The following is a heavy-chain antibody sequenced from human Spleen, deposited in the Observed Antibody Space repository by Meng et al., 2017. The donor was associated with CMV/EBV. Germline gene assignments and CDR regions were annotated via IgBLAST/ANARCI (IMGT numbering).Heavy chain of an antibody. CDR2: IYWDDDK. D-gene: IGHD2-2*01. Sequence: QFALTESGPTLLKPPQTLTLTCTFIGSCLRTSGFVWSWIRQPPGKALEWLALIYWDDDKRYSPSLKSRLTITKDTSKNQLVLTLTNMNPVDTATYYCAHSGCSGTSCYDRFDYWGQGTLVTVSS. CDR1: GSCLRTSGFV. V-gene: IGHV2-5*02. CDR3: AHSGCSGTSCYDRFDY. J-gene: IGHJ4*02.